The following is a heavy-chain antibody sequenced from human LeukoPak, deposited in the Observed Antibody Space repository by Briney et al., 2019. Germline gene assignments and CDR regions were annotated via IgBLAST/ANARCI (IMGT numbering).Heavy chain of an antibody. D-gene: IGHD2-2*01. Sequence: GGSLRLSCVGSGYIFGSYWMNWARQAPGKGLEWVANIKQDGSEKYHVDSVKGRFTISRDNAKNSLYLQMDSLRVEDTAVYYCARGRECSGTGCYLPGIYWGQGILVTVSS. V-gene: IGHV3-7*01. CDR1: GYIFGSYW. J-gene: IGHJ4*02. CDR2: IKQDGSEK. CDR3: ARGRECSGTGCYLPGIY.